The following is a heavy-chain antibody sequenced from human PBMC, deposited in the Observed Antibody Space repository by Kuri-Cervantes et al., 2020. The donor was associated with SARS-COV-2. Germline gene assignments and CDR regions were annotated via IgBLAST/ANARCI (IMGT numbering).Heavy chain of an antibody. V-gene: IGHV3-23*01. CDR2: LSVSGGNT. CDR3: AKDLAVAGSEDDS. D-gene: IGHD6-19*01. CDR1: GFTFSSYA. Sequence: GGSLRLSCAASGFTFSSYAMTWVRQAPGKGLEWVSSLSVSGGNTYYADSVKGRFTISRDNPRNTLYLQMNSLSAEDTAVYYCAKDLAVAGSEDDSWGQGTLVTVSS. J-gene: IGHJ4*02.